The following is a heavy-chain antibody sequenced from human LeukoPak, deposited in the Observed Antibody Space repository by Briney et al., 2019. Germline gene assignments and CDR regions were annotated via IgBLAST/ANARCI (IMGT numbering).Heavy chain of an antibody. CDR1: GFAFSSYW. D-gene: IGHD6-13*01. Sequence: PGGSLRLSCAASGFAFSSYWMHWVRQAPGKGLVWVSRINSDGSSTSYADSVKGRFTISRDNAKNTLYLQMNSLRAEDTAVYYCARVYSSSWYDHYFDYWGQGTLVTVSS. CDR2: INSDGSST. J-gene: IGHJ4*02. CDR3: ARVYSSSWYDHYFDY. V-gene: IGHV3-74*01.